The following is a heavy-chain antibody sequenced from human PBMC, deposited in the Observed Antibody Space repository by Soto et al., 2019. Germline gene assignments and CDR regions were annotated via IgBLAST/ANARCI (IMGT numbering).Heavy chain of an antibody. J-gene: IGHJ5*02. CDR1: GGTFSSYA. CDR2: IIPIFGTA. V-gene: IGHV1-69*01. D-gene: IGHD6-19*01. Sequence: QVQLVQSGAEVKKPGSSVKVSCKASGGTFSSYAISWVRQAPGQGLEWMGGIIPIFGTANYAQKFQGRVTITADEFTRKGYMELRSLRSEDTAVYYCARVWKYSSGWGAWGQGTLVTVSS. CDR3: ARVWKYSSGWGA.